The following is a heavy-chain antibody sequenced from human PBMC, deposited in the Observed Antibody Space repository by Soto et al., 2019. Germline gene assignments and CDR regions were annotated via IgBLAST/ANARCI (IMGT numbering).Heavy chain of an antibody. CDR2: ILFDGSNQ. J-gene: IGHJ4*02. V-gene: IGHV3-30*18. Sequence: QVQLVEPGGGVVQPGTSLRLSGVASGFTFSSYGMNWVRQAPGKGRGRVAIILFDGSNQYYEDSVKGRFTISRDNSKNTVYLQMNSLRVEDTAVYYCAKEAYSGAKSGAPFDYWGQGTLVTVSS. D-gene: IGHD2-15*01. CDR3: AKEAYSGAKSGAPFDY. CDR1: GFTFSSYG.